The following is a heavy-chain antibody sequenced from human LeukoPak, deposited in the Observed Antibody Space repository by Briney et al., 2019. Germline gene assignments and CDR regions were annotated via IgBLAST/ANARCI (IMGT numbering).Heavy chain of an antibody. J-gene: IGHJ4*02. CDR1: GFTFSSYS. CDR3: AKDRLGAAAGDYFDY. D-gene: IGHD6-13*01. V-gene: IGHV3-23*01. CDR2: ISGSGGST. Sequence: GGSLRLSCAASGFTFSSYSMNWVRQAPGKGLEWVSSISGSGGSTYYADSVKGRFTISRDNSKNTLYLQISSLRAEDTALYYCAKDRLGAAAGDYFDYWGQGTLVTVSS.